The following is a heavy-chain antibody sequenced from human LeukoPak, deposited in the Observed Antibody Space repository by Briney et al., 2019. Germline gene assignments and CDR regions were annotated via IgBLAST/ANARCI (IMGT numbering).Heavy chain of an antibody. CDR1: GGSISSYY. J-gene: IGHJ4*02. CDR3: ARLYYGSGSYYNLALDY. Sequence: PSETLSLTCTVSGGSISSYYWSWIRQPPGKGLEWIGSIYYSGSTYYNPSLKSRVTISVDTSKNQFSLKLSSVTAADTAVYYCARLYYGSGSYYNLALDYWGQGTLVTVSS. V-gene: IGHV4-59*05. D-gene: IGHD3-10*01. CDR2: IYYSGST.